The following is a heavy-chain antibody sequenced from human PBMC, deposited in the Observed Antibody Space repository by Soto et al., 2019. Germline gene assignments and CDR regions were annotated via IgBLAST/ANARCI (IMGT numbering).Heavy chain of an antibody. CDR1: GFTFSSYW. V-gene: IGHV3-7*01. CDR3: ARDPCSSTSSYYPADAFDI. CDR2: IKQDGSEK. J-gene: IGHJ3*02. Sequence: GGSLRLSCAASGFTFSSYWMSWVRQAPGKGLEWVANIKQDGSEKYYVDSVKGRFTISRDNAKNSLYLQMNSLRSEDTAVYYCARDPCSSTSSYYPADAFDIWGQGTMVTVSS. D-gene: IGHD2-2*01.